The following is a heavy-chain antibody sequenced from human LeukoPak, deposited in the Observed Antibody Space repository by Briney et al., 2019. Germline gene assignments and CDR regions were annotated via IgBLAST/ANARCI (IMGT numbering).Heavy chain of an antibody. J-gene: IGHJ5*02. CDR1: GGSISSGDYY. Sequence: PSQTLSLTCTVSGGSISSGDYYWSRIRQPPGKGLEWIGYIYYSGSTYYNPSLKSRVTISVDTSKNQFSLKLSSVTAADTAVYYCARDLATIVGASTWGQGTLVTVSS. CDR2: IYYSGST. V-gene: IGHV4-30-4*08. CDR3: ARDLATIVGAST. D-gene: IGHD1-26*01.